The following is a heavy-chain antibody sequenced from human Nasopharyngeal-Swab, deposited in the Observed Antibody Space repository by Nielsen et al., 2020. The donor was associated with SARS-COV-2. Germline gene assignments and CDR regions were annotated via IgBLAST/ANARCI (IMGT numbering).Heavy chain of an antibody. V-gene: IGHV4-30-4*01. CDR2: IYYSGST. J-gene: IGHJ5*02. Sequence: PGKGLEWIVYIYYSGSTYYNPSLKSRVTISVDTSKNQFSLKLSSVTAADTAVYYCARVDYGDYVALSWFDPWGQGTLVTVSS. CDR3: ARVDYGDYVALSWFDP. D-gene: IGHD4-17*01.